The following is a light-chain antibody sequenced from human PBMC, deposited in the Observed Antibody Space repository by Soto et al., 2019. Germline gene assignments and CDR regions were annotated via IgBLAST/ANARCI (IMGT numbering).Light chain of an antibody. CDR3: SSYAGSNNWA. Sequence: QSVLTQPPSASGSPGQSLTISCTGTSTDVGNYNYVSWYQQHPGKAPKLMISDVNRRPSGVPDRFSGSKSGNTASLTVSGLQAEDEADYYCSSYAGSNNWAFGGGTKLTVL. J-gene: IGLJ3*02. V-gene: IGLV2-8*01. CDR2: DVN. CDR1: STDVGNYNY.